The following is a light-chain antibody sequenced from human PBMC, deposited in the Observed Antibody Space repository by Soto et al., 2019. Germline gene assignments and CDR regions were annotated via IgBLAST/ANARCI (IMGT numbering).Light chain of an antibody. CDR3: QQYYNWPPGT. V-gene: IGKV3-15*01. CDR2: HAS. Sequence: EIVLTQSPATLSVSPGERATLSCRASQSISSSLAWYQQQPGQAPRLLISHASTRAAGIPARFSGSGSGTEFTLTISSLQSEDFAVYYCQQYYNWPPGTFGQGTKVEIK. J-gene: IGKJ1*01. CDR1: QSISSS.